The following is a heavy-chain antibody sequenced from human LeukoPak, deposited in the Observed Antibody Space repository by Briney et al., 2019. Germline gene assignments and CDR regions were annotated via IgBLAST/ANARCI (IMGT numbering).Heavy chain of an antibody. CDR3: ATRRWSHYFDS. CDR2: IYYTGST. CDR1: GGSINSNTYY. V-gene: IGHV4-39*01. J-gene: IGHJ4*02. D-gene: IGHD4-23*01. Sequence: SETLSLTCTVSGGSINSNTYYWGWIRQPLGKGLEWIGTIYYTGSTYYNPSLKSRVTISVDTSKNQFSLKLNSVTAADTAVYYCATRRWSHYFDSWGQGTLVTVSS.